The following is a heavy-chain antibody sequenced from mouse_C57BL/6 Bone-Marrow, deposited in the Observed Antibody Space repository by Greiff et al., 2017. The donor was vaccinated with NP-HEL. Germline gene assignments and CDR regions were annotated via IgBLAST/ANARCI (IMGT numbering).Heavy chain of an antibody. CDR3: ARGRRYYYAMDY. Sequence: VQLQQSGAELVMPGASVKLSCKASGYTFTSYWMHWVKQRPGQGLEWIGEIDPSDSYTNYNQKFKGKSTLTVDKSSSTAYMQLSSLTSEDSAVYYCARGRRYYYAMDYWGQGTSVTVSS. V-gene: IGHV1-69*01. CDR1: GYTFTSYW. J-gene: IGHJ4*01. CDR2: IDPSDSYT.